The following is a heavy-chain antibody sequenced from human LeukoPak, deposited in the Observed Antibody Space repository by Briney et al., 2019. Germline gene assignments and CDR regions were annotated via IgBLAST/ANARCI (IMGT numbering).Heavy chain of an antibody. Sequence: SETLSLTCTVSGGSISSSTYFWGWIRQPPGKGLEWIGTIYYTGRSYYNPSLKSRVAISVDTSKNHFSLKVRSVTAADTAVYYCARGPQGVTRPEYWGQGTLVTVSS. CDR1: GGSISSSTYF. D-gene: IGHD4-17*01. CDR2: IYYTGRS. V-gene: IGHV4-39*02. J-gene: IGHJ4*02. CDR3: ARGPQGVTRPEY.